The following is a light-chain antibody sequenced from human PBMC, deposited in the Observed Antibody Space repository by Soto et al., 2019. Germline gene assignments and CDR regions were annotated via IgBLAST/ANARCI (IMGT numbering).Light chain of an antibody. CDR2: GAS. V-gene: IGKV3-20*01. Sequence: IVVSKSAGTLSLSPGERATLSCRASQSVSSSYLAWYQQKPGQAPRLLIYGASSRATGIPDRFSGSGSGTDFTLTISRLEPEDFAVYYCQQYGSSPLTFGGGTKV. CDR3: QQYGSSPLT. J-gene: IGKJ4*01. CDR1: QSVSSSY.